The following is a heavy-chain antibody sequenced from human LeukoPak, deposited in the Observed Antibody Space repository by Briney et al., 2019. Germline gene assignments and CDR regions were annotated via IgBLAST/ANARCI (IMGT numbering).Heavy chain of an antibody. CDR3: ARVRWYFDF. CDR2: IKEDGSEK. J-gene: IGHJ2*01. CDR1: GFTFSSYW. V-gene: IGHV3-7*04. Sequence: PGGSLRLSCAASGFTFSSYWMSWVRQAPGKGLEWVAHIKEDGSEKYYVDSVRGRFTISRDNAKNSLYLQMNSLRAEDTAVYYCARVRWYFDFWGRGTLVTVSS.